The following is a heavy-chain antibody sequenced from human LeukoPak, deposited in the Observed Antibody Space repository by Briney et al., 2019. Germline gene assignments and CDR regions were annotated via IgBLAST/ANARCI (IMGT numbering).Heavy chain of an antibody. CDR1: GGSISTYY. Sequence: PSEILSLTCTVSGGSISTYYWNWIRQPPGKGLEWIGYIYHSGSTNYNPSLQSRVTISVGTSKNQFSLNLNSVTAADTAVYYCARGGAARLHFQNWGQGTLVTVSS. CDR2: IYHSGST. V-gene: IGHV4-59*01. D-gene: IGHD6-6*01. CDR3: ARGGAARLHFQN. J-gene: IGHJ1*01.